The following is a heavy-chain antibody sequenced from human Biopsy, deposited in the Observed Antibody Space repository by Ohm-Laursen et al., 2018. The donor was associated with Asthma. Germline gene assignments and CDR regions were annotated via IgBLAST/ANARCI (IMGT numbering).Heavy chain of an antibody. CDR1: GGSASTGSYY. D-gene: IGHD3-10*01. V-gene: IGHV4-61*01. J-gene: IGHJ6*02. Sequence: SETLSLTCTVSGGSASTGSYYWSWIRQPPGKGLEWLGYIYYTGSDNYNPSLKNRVTISVDTSKNQFSLRLNSVTAADTAVYYCARGPNYHGSGRAPIGMDVWGQGTTVTVSS. CDR3: ARGPNYHGSGRAPIGMDV. CDR2: IYYTGSD.